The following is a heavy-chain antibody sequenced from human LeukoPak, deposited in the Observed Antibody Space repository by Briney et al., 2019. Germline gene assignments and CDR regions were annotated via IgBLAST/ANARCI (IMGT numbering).Heavy chain of an antibody. V-gene: IGHV3-43*02. Sequence: GGSLRLSFAASGFTFDDYGMSWVRQAPGQGLEWVSLISGDGVSTFFADSVKGRFSISRDNSKNSLFLEMSSLRTEDTAMYYCARESGKFDYWGQGTLVAVSS. CDR1: GFTFDDYG. J-gene: IGHJ4*02. CDR3: ARESGKFDY. CDR2: ISGDGVST.